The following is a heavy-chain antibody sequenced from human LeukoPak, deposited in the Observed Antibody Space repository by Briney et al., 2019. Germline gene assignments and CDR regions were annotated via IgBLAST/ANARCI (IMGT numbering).Heavy chain of an antibody. CDR1: GFTFSSYG. J-gene: IGHJ5*02. CDR3: AKPHDYRDYVGWFDP. CDR2: ISYDGSNK. D-gene: IGHD4-17*01. V-gene: IGHV3-30*18. Sequence: HPGEALRLSCAASGFTFSSYGMHWVRQAPGKGLEWVAVISYDGSNKYYADSVKGRFTISRDNSKNTLYLQMNSLRAEDTAVYYCAKPHDYRDYVGWFDPWGQGTLVGVCS.